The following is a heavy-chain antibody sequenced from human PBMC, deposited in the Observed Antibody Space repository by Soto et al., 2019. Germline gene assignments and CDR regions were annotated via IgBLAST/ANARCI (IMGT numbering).Heavy chain of an antibody. D-gene: IGHD1-26*01. CDR1: GFTFSNAW. J-gene: IGHJ4*02. V-gene: IGHV3-15*04. CDR2: IERQSDGGTT. Sequence: EVQLVESGGGLVKPGGSLRLSCAASGFTFSNAWMSWVRQAPGTGLEWVGRIERQSDGGTTDYVAPGKGRFTISRDDSKNTQYLQMKSLKTEDTAVYYCTTDLAGGGTYPSLDLWGPGTLVTVSS. CDR3: TTDLAGGGTYPSLDL.